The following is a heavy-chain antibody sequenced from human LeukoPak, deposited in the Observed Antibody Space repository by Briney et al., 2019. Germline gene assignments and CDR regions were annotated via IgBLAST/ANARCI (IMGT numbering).Heavy chain of an antibody. CDR3: ASGIAYYPYYFDY. CDR2: IYHSGST. CDR1: GYSISSGYY. Sequence: SETLSLTCTVSGYSISSGYYWGWIRQPPGKGLEWIGSIYHSGSTYYNPSLKSRVTISADTSKNQFSLKLSSVTAADTAVYYCASGIAYYPYYFDYWGQGTLVTVSS. V-gene: IGHV4-38-2*02. D-gene: IGHD6-13*01. J-gene: IGHJ4*02.